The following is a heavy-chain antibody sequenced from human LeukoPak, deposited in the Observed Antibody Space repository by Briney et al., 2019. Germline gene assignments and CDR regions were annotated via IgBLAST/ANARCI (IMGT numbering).Heavy chain of an antibody. D-gene: IGHD1-26*01. CDR1: GGSISSYY. CDR3: AREGSGSWAWYFDY. Sequence: PSETLSLTCTVSGGSISSYYWSWTRQPPGKGLEWIGYIYYSGSTNYNPSLKSRVTISVDTSKNQFSLKLSSVTAADTAVYYCAREGSGSWAWYFDYWGQGTLVTVSS. J-gene: IGHJ4*02. CDR2: IYYSGST. V-gene: IGHV4-59*01.